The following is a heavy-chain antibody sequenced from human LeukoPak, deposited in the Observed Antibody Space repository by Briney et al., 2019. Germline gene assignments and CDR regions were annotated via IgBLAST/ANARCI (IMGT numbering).Heavy chain of an antibody. D-gene: IGHD3-10*01. V-gene: IGHV3-21*01. J-gene: IGHJ4*02. CDR3: ARGSAMVRKNYFDY. CDR2: ISATGGHV. Sequence: GGSLRLSCAASGFTFNTYSMNWVRQAPGKGLEWVSSISATGGHVYYAESLRGRFSISRDNAKNSLYLQMNSLRAEDTAVYYCARGSAMVRKNYFDYWGQGTLVTVSS. CDR1: GFTFNTYS.